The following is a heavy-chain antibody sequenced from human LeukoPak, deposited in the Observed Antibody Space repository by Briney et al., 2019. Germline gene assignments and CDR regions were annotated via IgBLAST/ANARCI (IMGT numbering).Heavy chain of an antibody. J-gene: IGHJ5*02. CDR3: ARGGVPAAAAYNWCVP. CDR1: GYIFIGYY. V-gene: IGHV1-2*02. D-gene: IGHD6-13*01. CDR2: INPNSGGT. Sequence: ASVKLSRKPSGYIFIGYYMHLVRQAPAQGLEWMGWINPNSGGTNYAQKFQGRVTMTWDTSICTDYMELSRLISDDTAVYYCARGGVPAAAAYNWCVPWGQGTLVSVSS.